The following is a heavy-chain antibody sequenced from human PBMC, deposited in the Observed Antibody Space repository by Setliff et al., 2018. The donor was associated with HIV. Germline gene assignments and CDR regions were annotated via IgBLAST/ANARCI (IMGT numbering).Heavy chain of an antibody. V-gene: IGHV3-49*03. CDR2: IRSKTYGGTT. D-gene: IGHD3-16*02. J-gene: IGHJ1*01. Sequence: GGSLRLSCAASGLTFGDYAMTWFRQAPGKGLEWIGFIRSKTYGGTTEYAASVKCRVTISRDDSKSMAYLQMNSLKSEDTAVYYCTRDAVWGSYRPSYFQHWGQGTLVTVSS. CDR3: TRDAVWGSYRPSYFQH. CDR1: GLTFGDYA.